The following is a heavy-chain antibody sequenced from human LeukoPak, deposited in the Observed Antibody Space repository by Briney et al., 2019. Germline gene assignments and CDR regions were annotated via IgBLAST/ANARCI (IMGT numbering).Heavy chain of an antibody. V-gene: IGHV3-21*01. CDR1: GFTFSSYS. Sequence: GGSLRLSCAASGFTFSSYSMNWVRQAPGKGLEWVSSISSSSSYIYYADSVKGRFTISRDNAKNSLYLQMNSLRAEDTAVYYCAREAYYYDSSGYYPHYFDYWGREPWSPSPQ. J-gene: IGHJ4*02. D-gene: IGHD3-22*01. CDR2: ISSSSSYI. CDR3: AREAYYYDSSGYYPHYFDY.